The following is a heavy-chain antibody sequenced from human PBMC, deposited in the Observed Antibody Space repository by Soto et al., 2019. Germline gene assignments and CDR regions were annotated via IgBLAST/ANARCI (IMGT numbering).Heavy chain of an antibody. CDR2: ISAGNGNT. J-gene: IGHJ4*02. V-gene: IGHV1-3*05. CDR3: ACSVVVVTPLDS. D-gene: IGHD2-21*02. Sequence: QVQLVQSGAEEKKPGASVKVSCKASGYTFTSYAMHWVRLAPGQRLEWMGWISAGNGNTKYSQKFQARVTITKDTSAPTACMEPSSLRSEDTAVYYFACSVVVVTPLDSWGQGTLVTVS. CDR1: GYTFTSYA.